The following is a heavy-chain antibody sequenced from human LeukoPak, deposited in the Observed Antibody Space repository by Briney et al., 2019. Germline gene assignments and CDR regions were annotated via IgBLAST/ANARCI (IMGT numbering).Heavy chain of an antibody. CDR3: ARAIYYYDSSGYYYVTPFGY. D-gene: IGHD3-22*01. CDR1: GGTFSSYA. CDR2: IIPIFGTA. J-gene: IGHJ4*02. V-gene: IGHV1-69*01. Sequence: SVKVSCKASGGTFSSYAISWVRQAPGQGLEWMGGIIPIFGTANYAQKFQGRVTITADESTSTAYMGLSSLRSEDTAVYYCARAIYYYDSSGYYYVTPFGYWGQGTLVTVSS.